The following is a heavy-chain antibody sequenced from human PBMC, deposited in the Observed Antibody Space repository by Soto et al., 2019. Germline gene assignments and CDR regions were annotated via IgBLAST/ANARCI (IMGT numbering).Heavy chain of an antibody. J-gene: IGHJ6*02. V-gene: IGHV3-23*01. D-gene: IGHD1-20*01. CDR1: GFTFSSYA. CDR2: ISGGSGSK. CDR3: SSSPITSGMDV. Sequence: PGGSLRLSCAASGFTFSSYAISWVRQAPGKGLEWVSSISGGSGSKYYADSVKGRFTVSRDNSKNTLYLQMNSLRAEDTAVYYCSSSPITSGMDVWGQGTTVTVSS.